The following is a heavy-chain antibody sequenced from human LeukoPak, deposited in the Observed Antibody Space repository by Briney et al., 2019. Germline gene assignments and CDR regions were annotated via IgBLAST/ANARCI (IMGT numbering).Heavy chain of an antibody. J-gene: IGHJ4*02. Sequence: ASVTVSCKASGGTFSSYAISWVRQAPGQGLEWMGGIIPIFGTANYAQKFQGRVTITADESTSTAYMELSSLRSEDTAVYYCAREGVYSSGWYGYWGQGTLVTVSS. CDR2: IIPIFGTA. D-gene: IGHD6-19*01. V-gene: IGHV1-69*13. CDR3: AREGVYSSGWYGY. CDR1: GGTFSSYA.